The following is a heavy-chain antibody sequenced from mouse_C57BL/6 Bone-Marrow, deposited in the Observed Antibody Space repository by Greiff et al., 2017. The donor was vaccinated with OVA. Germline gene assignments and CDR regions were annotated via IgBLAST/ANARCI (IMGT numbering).Heavy chain of an antibody. D-gene: IGHD1-1*01. Sequence: VHLVESGAELARPGASVKLSCKASGYTFTSYGISWVKQRTGQGLEWIGEIYPRSGNTYYNEKFKGKATLTADKSSSTAYMELRSLTSEDSAVYFCARITTVVGDYWGQGTTLTVSS. CDR3: ARITTVVGDY. V-gene: IGHV1-81*01. CDR2: IYPRSGNT. J-gene: IGHJ2*01. CDR1: GYTFTSYG.